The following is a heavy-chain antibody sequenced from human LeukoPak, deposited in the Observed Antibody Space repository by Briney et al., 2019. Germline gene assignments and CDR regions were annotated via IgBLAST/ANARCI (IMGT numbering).Heavy chain of an antibody. V-gene: IGHV3-23*01. CDR3: AKSAAPYCSGGSCYSVGNFDY. D-gene: IGHD2-15*01. J-gene: IGHJ4*02. CDR1: GFSFNNYR. Sequence: GGSLRLSCVASGFSFNNYRMTWVRQAPGKGLEWVSAISGSGGSTYYADSVKGRFTISRDNSKNTLYLQMNSLRAEDTAVYYCAKSAAPYCSGGSCYSVGNFDYWGQGTLVTVSS. CDR2: ISGSGGST.